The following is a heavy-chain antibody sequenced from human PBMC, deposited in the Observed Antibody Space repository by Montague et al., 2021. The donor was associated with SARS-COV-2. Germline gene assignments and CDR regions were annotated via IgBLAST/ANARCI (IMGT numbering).Heavy chain of an antibody. CDR1: GLTFGDYA. CDR2: NFWTRGSV. Sequence: SLRLSFAASGLTFGDYAMHWVWQGLGKGIEWVAGNFWTRGSVYYAESVKGRFTMSRDNAMNSLYLEMSSMRVEDTALYYCAKASHYDFWRAYHLDFWGQGTLVAVSS. D-gene: IGHD3-3*01. CDR3: AKASHYDFWRAYHLDF. V-gene: IGHV3-9*01. J-gene: IGHJ4*02.